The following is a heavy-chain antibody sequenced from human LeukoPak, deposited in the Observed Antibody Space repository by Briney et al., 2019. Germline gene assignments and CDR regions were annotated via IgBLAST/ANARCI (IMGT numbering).Heavy chain of an antibody. CDR2: IWYDGSNK. Sequence: PGRSLRLSCAASGFTFSSYGMHWVRQAPGKGLEWLAVIWYDGSNKYYADSVKGRFTISRDNSKNTLYLQMNSLRAEDTAVYYCARELSSRSYYFDYWGQGTLVTVSS. J-gene: IGHJ4*02. CDR1: GFTFSSYG. D-gene: IGHD6-13*01. V-gene: IGHV3-33*01. CDR3: ARELSSRSYYFDY.